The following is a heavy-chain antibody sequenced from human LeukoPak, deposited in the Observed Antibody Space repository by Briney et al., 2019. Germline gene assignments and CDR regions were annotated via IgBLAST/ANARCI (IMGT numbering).Heavy chain of an antibody. CDR1: GFTFSSYG. CDR3: TTGHGGTGGY. V-gene: IGHV3-15*01. D-gene: IGHD1-14*01. CDR2: IKSKTDGGTT. Sequence: GGSLRLSCAASGFTFSSYGMHWVRQAPGKGLEWVGRIKSKTDGGTTDYAAPVKGRFTISRDDSKNTLYLQMNSLKTEDTAVYYCTTGHGGTGGYWGQGTLVTVSS. J-gene: IGHJ4*02.